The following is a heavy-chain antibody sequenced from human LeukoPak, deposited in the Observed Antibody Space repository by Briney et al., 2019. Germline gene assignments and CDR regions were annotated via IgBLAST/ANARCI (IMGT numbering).Heavy chain of an antibody. J-gene: IGHJ6*03. Sequence: PGGSLRLSCAASGFMFSSYWMSWVRQAPGKGLEWVANIKQDGSEKYYVDSVKGRFTVSRDNARNSLYLQMNSLRAEDTAVYYCAGKGGATTYGYYYYYMDVWGKGTTVTISS. V-gene: IGHV3-7*01. CDR2: IKQDGSEK. CDR3: AGKGGATTYGYYYYYMDV. D-gene: IGHD1-26*01. CDR1: GFMFSSYW.